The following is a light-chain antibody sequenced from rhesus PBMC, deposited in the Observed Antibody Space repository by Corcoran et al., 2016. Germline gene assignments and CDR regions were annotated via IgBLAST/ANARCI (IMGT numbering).Light chain of an antibody. Sequence: DIQMTQSPSSLSASVGDTVTITCRASQSISSWLDWYQQKPGKAPKLLIYKASSLQSGVPSRFSGSGSGTDFPLTISSLQPEDFATYYCLQYNSSPYSFGQGTKVQIK. CDR2: KAS. V-gene: IGKV1-22*01. CDR1: QSISSW. J-gene: IGKJ2*01. CDR3: LQYNSSPYS.